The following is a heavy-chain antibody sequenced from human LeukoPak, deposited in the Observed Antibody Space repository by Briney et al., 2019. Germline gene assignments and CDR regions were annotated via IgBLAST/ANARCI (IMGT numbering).Heavy chain of an antibody. CDR1: GGSFSGYY. J-gene: IGHJ4*02. D-gene: IGHD5-24*01. CDR2: INHSGST. V-gene: IGHV4-34*01. CDR3: ARGRDPY. Sequence: PSETLSLTCAVYGGSFSGYYWTWIRQPAGRGLEWIGEINHSGSTNYNPSLKSRVTISVDTSKSQFSLKLNSVTAADTAMYYCARGRDPYWGQGTLVTLS.